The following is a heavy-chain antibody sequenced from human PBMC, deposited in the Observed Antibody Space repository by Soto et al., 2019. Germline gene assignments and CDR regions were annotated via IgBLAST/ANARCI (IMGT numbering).Heavy chain of an antibody. Sequence: GGSLRLSCSASGFTFSNSAMSWVRQAPGKGLEWVSAISGGGNNQKYTDSVKGRFTISRDNSENTLYLQMNSLRAEDTAVYYCAKDRYSGSYSPYDGMEVWGQGTTVTLSS. V-gene: IGHV3-23*01. J-gene: IGHJ6*02. CDR3: AKDRYSGSYSPYDGMEV. CDR1: GFTFSNSA. D-gene: IGHD1-26*01. CDR2: ISGGGNNQ.